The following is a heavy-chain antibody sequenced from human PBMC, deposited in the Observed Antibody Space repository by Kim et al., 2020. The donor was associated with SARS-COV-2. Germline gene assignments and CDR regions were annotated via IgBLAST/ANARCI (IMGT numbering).Heavy chain of an antibody. CDR2: IYYSGST. J-gene: IGHJ4*02. V-gene: IGHV4-39*01. Sequence: SETLSLTCTVSGGSISSSSYYWGWIRQPPGKGLEWIGSIYYSGSTYYNPSLKSRVTISVDTSKNQFSLKLSSVTAADTAVYYCASLSSGSYDYWGQGTLVTVSS. CDR3: ASLSSGSYDY. CDR1: GGSISSSSYY. D-gene: IGHD3-10*01.